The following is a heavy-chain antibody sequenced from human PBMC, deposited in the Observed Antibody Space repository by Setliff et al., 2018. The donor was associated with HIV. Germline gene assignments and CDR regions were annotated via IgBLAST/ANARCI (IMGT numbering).Heavy chain of an antibody. V-gene: IGHV1-46*01. CDR3: ARGGPLITMVRGVLRWFDP. J-gene: IGHJ5*02. CDR1: GYTFTSYY. Sequence: ASVKVSCKASGYTFTSYYMHWVRQAPGQGLEWMGIINPSGGSTSYAQKFQGRVTMTGDTSTSTVYMELSSLRSEDTAVYYCARGGPLITMVRGVLRWFDPWGQGTLVTV. CDR2: INPSGGST. D-gene: IGHD3-10*01.